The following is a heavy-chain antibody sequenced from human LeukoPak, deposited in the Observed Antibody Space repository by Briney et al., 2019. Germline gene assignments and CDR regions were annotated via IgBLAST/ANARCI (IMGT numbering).Heavy chain of an antibody. CDR3: AKSRTIGVSAADY. Sequence: PGGSLRLSCAASGFTVSNNYMTWVRQAPGKGLEWVSVIYSDGRTYYADSVKGRFTISRDNSKNTLYLQINSLRAEDTAVYYCAKSRTIGVSAADYWGQGTLVTVSP. CDR1: GFTVSNNY. J-gene: IGHJ4*02. CDR2: IYSDGRT. D-gene: IGHD6-19*01. V-gene: IGHV3-66*02.